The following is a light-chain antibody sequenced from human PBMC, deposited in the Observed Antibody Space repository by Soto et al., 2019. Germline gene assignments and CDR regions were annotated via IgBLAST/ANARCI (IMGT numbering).Light chain of an antibody. Sequence: DIQMTQSPSTLSASVGDRVTITCRASQSISSWLAWYQQKPGKAPKLLIYKASSLESGVPSRFSGSGSGTEFTLTISSLHPDDFATYYCQHDNSYYQPCGQGTKVEIK. CDR3: QHDNSYYQP. V-gene: IGKV1-5*03. CDR1: QSISSW. CDR2: KAS. J-gene: IGKJ1*01.